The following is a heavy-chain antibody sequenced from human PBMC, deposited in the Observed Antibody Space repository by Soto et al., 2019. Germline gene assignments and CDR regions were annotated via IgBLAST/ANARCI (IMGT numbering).Heavy chain of an antibody. Sequence: ASVKVSCKVSGYTLTELSMHWVRQAPGKGLEWMGGFDPEDGETIYAQKFQGRVTMTEDTSTDTAYMELSSLRSEDTAVYYCATPAPKPLTRGGYFDYWGQGTLVTVSS. D-gene: IGHD3-10*01. CDR2: FDPEDGET. CDR3: ATPAPKPLTRGGYFDY. V-gene: IGHV1-24*01. J-gene: IGHJ4*02. CDR1: GYTLTELS.